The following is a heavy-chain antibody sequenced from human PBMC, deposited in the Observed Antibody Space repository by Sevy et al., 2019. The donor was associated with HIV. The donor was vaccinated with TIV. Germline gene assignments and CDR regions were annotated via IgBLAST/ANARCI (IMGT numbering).Heavy chain of an antibody. V-gene: IGHV3-66*02. J-gene: IGHJ4*02. CDR2: IFSSGST. Sequence: GGSLRLSCAISGFTVNDKYIIWVRQAPGKGLEWVSVIFSSGSTYYADSAKGRFTISRDNSKNTVDPQMISVRAEDTAVYYCVSLFLSYRSGWSYFDYWGQGTLVTVSS. CDR3: VSLFLSYRSGWSYFDY. D-gene: IGHD6-19*01. CDR1: GFTVNDKY.